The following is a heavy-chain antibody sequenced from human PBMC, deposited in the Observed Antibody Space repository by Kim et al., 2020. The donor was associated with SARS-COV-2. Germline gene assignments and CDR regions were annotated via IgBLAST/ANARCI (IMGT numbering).Heavy chain of an antibody. D-gene: IGHD3-22*01. V-gene: IGHV3-23*01. CDR3: AKGTTFYFDSSGYYLNS. J-gene: IGHJ4*02. Sequence: CVKGRLTISRDNSENTRFLQMNSLKAEDTAVYYCAKGTTFYFDSSGYYLNSWGQGILVTVSS.